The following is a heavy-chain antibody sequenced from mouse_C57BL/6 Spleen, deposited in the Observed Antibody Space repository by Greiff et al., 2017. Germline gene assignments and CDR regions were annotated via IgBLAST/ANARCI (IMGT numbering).Heavy chain of an antibody. CDR1: GYTFTDYY. Sequence: EVKLQQSGPELVKPGASVKISCKASGYTFTDYYMNWVKQSHGKSLEWIGDINPNNGGTSYNQKFKGKATLTVDKSSSTAYMELRSLTSEDSAVYYCARWGSHWYFDVWGTGTTVTVSS. J-gene: IGHJ1*03. CDR2: INPNNGGT. D-gene: IGHD1-1*01. CDR3: ARWGSHWYFDV. V-gene: IGHV1-26*01.